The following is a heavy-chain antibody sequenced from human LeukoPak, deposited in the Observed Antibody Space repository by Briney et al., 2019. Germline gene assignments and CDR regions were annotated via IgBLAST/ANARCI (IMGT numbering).Heavy chain of an antibody. D-gene: IGHD6-13*01. CDR1: GFTFSSYG. J-gene: IGHJ6*03. Sequence: PGGSLRLSCVASGFTFSSYGMHWVRQAPGKGLEWVSYISSSSSPIHYADSVKGRFTISRDNARNSLYLQMNSLRAENTAVYYCARDRAAAGTDLRWYYYMDVWGKGTTVTVSS. CDR2: ISSSSSPI. CDR3: ARDRAAAGTDLRWYYYMDV. V-gene: IGHV3-48*04.